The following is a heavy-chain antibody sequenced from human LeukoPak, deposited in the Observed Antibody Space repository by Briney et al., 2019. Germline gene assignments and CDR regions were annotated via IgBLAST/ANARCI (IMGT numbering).Heavy chain of an antibody. V-gene: IGHV3-30*04. Sequence: PGGSLRLSCAASGFTFSSYAMHWVRQAPGKGLEWVAVISYDGSNKYYADSVKGRFTISRDNSKNTLYLQMNSLRAEDTAVYYCASWGEVGSSNFDYWGQGTLVTVSS. D-gene: IGHD2-2*01. CDR2: ISYDGSNK. J-gene: IGHJ4*02. CDR3: ASWGEVGSSNFDY. CDR1: GFTFSSYA.